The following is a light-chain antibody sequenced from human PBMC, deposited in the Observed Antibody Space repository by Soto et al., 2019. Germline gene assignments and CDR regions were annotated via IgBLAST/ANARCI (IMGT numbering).Light chain of an antibody. Sequence: DMKMTQSPSTLAASVGDTVTMTCRSSSKWLAWYQKKPGKAPKLLIYDVSNLERGVPPRFSGSTSGAESTLTITGLQPDDLGTYYCQHTTDFTFGQGTKV. J-gene: IGKJ2*01. CDR3: QHTTDFT. V-gene: IGKV1-5*01. CDR2: DVS. CDR1: SSSKW.